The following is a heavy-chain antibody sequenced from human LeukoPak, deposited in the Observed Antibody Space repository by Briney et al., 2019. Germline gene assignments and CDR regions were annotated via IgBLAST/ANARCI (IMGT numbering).Heavy chain of an antibody. D-gene: IGHD2-2*01. CDR2: IKQDGSEK. V-gene: IGHV3-7*03. CDR1: GFTFSSYA. CDR3: AKSDCSSTSCYPTGY. J-gene: IGHJ4*02. Sequence: GGSLRLSCAASGFTFSSYAMSWVRQAPGKGLEWVANIKQDGSEKYYVDSVKGRFTISRDNSKNTLYLQMNSLRAEDTAVYYCAKSDCSSTSCYPTGYWGQGTLVTVSS.